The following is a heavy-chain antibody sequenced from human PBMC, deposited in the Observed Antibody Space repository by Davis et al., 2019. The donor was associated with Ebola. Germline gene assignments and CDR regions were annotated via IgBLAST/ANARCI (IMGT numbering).Heavy chain of an antibody. V-gene: IGHV4-38-2*02. J-gene: IGHJ4*02. Sequence: PSETLSLTCTVSGYSISSGYYWGWIRQPPGKGLEWIGSIYHSGSTYYNPSLKSRVTISVDTSKNQFSLKLSSVTAAETAVYYCAGDYFDSSGNWGQGTLVTVSS. D-gene: IGHD3-22*01. CDR2: IYHSGST. CDR1: GYSISSGYY. CDR3: AGDYFDSSGN.